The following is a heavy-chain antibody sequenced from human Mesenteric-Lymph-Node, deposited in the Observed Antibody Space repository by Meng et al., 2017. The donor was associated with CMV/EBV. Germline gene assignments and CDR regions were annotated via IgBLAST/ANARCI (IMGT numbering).Heavy chain of an antibody. J-gene: IGHJ4*02. Sequence: GESLKISCAASGFTFSGFAIHWVRQASGKGLEWVGRIRGKVNIYATSYAASVKGRFTISRDDSTDTAYLQMNSLKGEDTAVYYCGYGDFGFGDYWGLGTLVTVSS. CDR3: GYGDFGFGDY. CDR1: GFTFSGFA. CDR2: IRGKVNIYAT. D-gene: IGHD4-17*01. V-gene: IGHV3-73*01.